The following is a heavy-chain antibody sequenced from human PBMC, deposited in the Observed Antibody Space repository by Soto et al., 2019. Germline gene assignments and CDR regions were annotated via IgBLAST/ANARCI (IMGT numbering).Heavy chain of an antibody. CDR2: ISYEGSNK. CDR1: AFTFSSDG. J-gene: IGHJ6*02. V-gene: IGHV3-30*18. D-gene: IGHD1-26*01. Sequence: QPGGCLRLSCAASAFTFSSDGMHWVRHAPGKGLEWVAVISYEGSNKYYADSVKCGFTISRDNSKNTLYLQMNSLRAEDAAVYYCAKDQVGAPKHYGMDVWGQGTTVTVSS. CDR3: AKDQVGAPKHYGMDV.